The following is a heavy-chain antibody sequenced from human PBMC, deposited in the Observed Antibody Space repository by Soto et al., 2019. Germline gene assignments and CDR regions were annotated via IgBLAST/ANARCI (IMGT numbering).Heavy chain of an antibody. V-gene: IGHV4-31*03. D-gene: IGHD4-17*01. CDR3: ARWRDYGDYSPVGPYYFDY. J-gene: IGHJ4*02. CDR2: IYYSGST. CDR1: GAAISSSSYY. Sequence: SDPLTLTCTVSGAAISSSSYYWGWVRQHPGKGLEWIGYIYYSGSTYYNPSLKSRVTISVDTSKNQFSLKLSSVTAADTAVYYCARWRDYGDYSPVGPYYFDYWGQGTLVTVSS.